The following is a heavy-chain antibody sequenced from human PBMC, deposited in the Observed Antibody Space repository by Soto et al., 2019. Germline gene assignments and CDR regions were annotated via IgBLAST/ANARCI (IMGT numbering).Heavy chain of an antibody. Sequence: QVQLVQSGAEVKKPGSSVKVSCKASGGTFSSYAISWVRQAPGQGREWMGGIIPIFGTANYAQKFQGRVTITADESTSTAYMELSSLRAEDTAVYYCARGDTRGYSYGSAFDYWGQGTLVTVSS. V-gene: IGHV1-69*01. CDR1: GGTFSSYA. CDR2: IIPIFGTA. J-gene: IGHJ4*02. CDR3: ARGDTRGYSYGSAFDY. D-gene: IGHD5-18*01.